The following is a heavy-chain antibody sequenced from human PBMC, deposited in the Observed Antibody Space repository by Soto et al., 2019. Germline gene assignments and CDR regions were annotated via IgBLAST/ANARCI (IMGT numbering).Heavy chain of an antibody. CDR2: IYYSGST. J-gene: IGHJ4*02. D-gene: IGHD5-18*01. Sequence: ASETLSLTCTVSGGSISSGGYYWSWIRQHPGKGLEWIGYIYYSGSTYYNPSLKSRVTISVDTSKNQFSLKLSSVTAADTAVYYCARGRTAMVDYWGQGTLVTVSS. V-gene: IGHV4-31*03. CDR3: ARGRTAMVDY. CDR1: GGSISSGGYY.